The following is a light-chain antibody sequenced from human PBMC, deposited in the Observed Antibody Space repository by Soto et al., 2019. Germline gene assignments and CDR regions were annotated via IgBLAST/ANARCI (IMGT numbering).Light chain of an antibody. Sequence: QSVLTQPPSASATPGQTVTISCSGSSSNIGRNAVNWYQQLPGMAPKLLIHTTNQRPSGVPDRFFGSRSGTSASLAISGLQSEDEAVDYCAAWDDTLGGHVLFGGGTKLTVL. CDR2: TTN. CDR1: SSNIGRNA. V-gene: IGLV1-44*01. J-gene: IGLJ2*01. CDR3: AAWDDTLGGHVL.